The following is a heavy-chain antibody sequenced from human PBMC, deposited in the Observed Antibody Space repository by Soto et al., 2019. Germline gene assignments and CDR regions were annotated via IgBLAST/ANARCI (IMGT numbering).Heavy chain of an antibody. J-gene: IGHJ5*02. CDR3: ARKGYCSGGSCYSSFNWFDP. CDR2: IIPIFGTA. V-gene: IGHV1-69*01. D-gene: IGHD2-15*01. Sequence: QVQLVQSGAEVKKPGSSVKVSCKASGGTFSSYAISWVQQAPGQGLEWMGGIIPIFGTANYAQKFQGRVTITADESTSTAYMELSSLRSEDTAVYYCARKGYCSGGSCYSSFNWFDPWGQGTLVTVSS. CDR1: GGTFSSYA.